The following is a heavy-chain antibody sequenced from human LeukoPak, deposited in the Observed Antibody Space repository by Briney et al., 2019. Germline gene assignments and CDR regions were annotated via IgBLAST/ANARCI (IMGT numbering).Heavy chain of an antibody. D-gene: IGHD3-3*01. CDR1: GFTFSSYA. CDR2: ISYDGSNK. CDR3: AREGMIFGVVIVYYYGMDV. Sequence: GRSLRLSCAASGFTFSSYAMHWVRQAPGKGLEWVAVISYDGSNKYYADSVKGRFTISRDNSKNTLYLQMNSLRAEDTAVYYCAREGMIFGVVIVYYYGMDVWGQGTTVTVSS. V-gene: IGHV3-30-3*01. J-gene: IGHJ6*02.